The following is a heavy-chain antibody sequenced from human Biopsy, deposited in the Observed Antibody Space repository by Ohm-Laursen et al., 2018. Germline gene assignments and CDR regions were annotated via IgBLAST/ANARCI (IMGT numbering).Heavy chain of an antibody. J-gene: IGHJ4*02. CDR1: GFTFSASA. CDR2: IRSKAKSYAI. D-gene: IGHD3-10*01. CDR3: TLEGAGFDN. Sequence: SLRLSCSASGFTFSASAVHWVRQASGKGLEWVGRIRSKAKSYAIAYAASVTGGFTISRDDSKNTTYLQMNSLKTEDTAVYYCTLEGAGFDNWGQGTLVTVSS. V-gene: IGHV3-73*01.